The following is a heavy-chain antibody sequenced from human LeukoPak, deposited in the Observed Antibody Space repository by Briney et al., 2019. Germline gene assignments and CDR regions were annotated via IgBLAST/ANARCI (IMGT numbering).Heavy chain of an antibody. CDR3: ARHYYDSSGYQNFDY. CDR1: GYSFTSYW. Sequence: GESLKNSCKGSGYSFTSYWIGWVRQMPVKGMEWMGIIYPGDSDTRYSPSFQGRVTISADESISTAYLQWSSLKASDTAMYYCARHYYDSSGYQNFDYWGQGTLVTVSS. J-gene: IGHJ4*02. CDR2: IYPGDSDT. V-gene: IGHV5-51*01. D-gene: IGHD3-22*01.